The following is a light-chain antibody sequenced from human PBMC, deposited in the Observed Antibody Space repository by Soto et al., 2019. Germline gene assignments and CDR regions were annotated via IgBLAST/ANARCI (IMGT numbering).Light chain of an antibody. CDR1: SSDVGSYNL. CDR2: EGS. Sequence: QSALTQPASVSGSPGQSITISCTGTSSDVGSYNLVSWYQQHPGKAPKLMIYEGSKRPPGVSNRFSGYKSGNTASRTISGLQAEDEADYYCCSYAGSNAIHVVFGGGTKLTVL. CDR3: CSYAGSNAIHVV. V-gene: IGLV2-23*03. J-gene: IGLJ2*01.